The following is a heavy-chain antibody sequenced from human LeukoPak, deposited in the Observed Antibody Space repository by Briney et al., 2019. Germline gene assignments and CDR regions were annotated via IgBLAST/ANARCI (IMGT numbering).Heavy chain of an antibody. Sequence: GASVKVSCKASGGTFSSYAISWVRQAPGQGLEWMGGIIPIFGTANYAQKFQGRVTITADESTSTAYMELSSLRSEDTAVYYCARGPRRITMVRGATFYWFDPWGQGTLVTVSS. D-gene: IGHD3-10*01. V-gene: IGHV1-69*13. CDR2: IIPIFGTA. CDR3: ARGPRRITMVRGATFYWFDP. CDR1: GGTFSSYA. J-gene: IGHJ5*02.